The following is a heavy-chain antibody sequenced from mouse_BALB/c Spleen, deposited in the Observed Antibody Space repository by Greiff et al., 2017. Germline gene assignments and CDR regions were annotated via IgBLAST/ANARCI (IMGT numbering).Heavy chain of an antibody. J-gene: IGHJ4*01. D-gene: IGHD2-1*01. V-gene: IGHV1-80*01. CDR2: IYPGDGDT. Sequence: VQLQQSGPELVRPGSSVKISCKASGYAFSSYWMNWVKQRPGQGLEWIGQIYPGDGDTNYNGKFKGKATLTADKSSSTAYMQLSSLTSEDSAVYFCARSHYGNYGDAMDYWGQGTSVTVSS. CDR1: GYAFSSYW. CDR3: ARSHYGNYGDAMDY.